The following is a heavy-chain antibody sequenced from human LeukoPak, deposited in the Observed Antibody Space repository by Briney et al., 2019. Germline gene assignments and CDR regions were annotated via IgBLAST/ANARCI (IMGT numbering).Heavy chain of an antibody. Sequence: GGSLSLSCAAAGFTFDDYTTHWDRQAPGRGLEWVSLISWGSSSTYYANSMKGRFTLSRDNRKNSLYLKMNSQKTEDTALYYCAKDEAAAGPFDYWGQGTLVTVSS. D-gene: IGHD6-13*01. CDR2: ISWGSSST. V-gene: IGHV3-43*01. CDR1: GFTFDDYT. J-gene: IGHJ4*02. CDR3: AKDEAAAGPFDY.